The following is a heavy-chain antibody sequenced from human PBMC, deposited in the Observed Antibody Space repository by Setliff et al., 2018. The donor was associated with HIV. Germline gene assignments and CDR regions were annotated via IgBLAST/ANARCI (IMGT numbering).Heavy chain of an antibody. CDR3: ATLAAAGESYDY. CDR1: DGSISSSSYY. J-gene: IGHJ4*02. D-gene: IGHD6-13*01. Sequence: SETLSLTCNVSDGSISSSSYYWAWIRQPPGKGLEWIGTIYYVGNTYYRPSLKSRVTVSIDTSKNQFSLSLNSVTAADTAVYYCATLAAAGESYDYWGQGTLVTVSS. V-gene: IGHV4-39*01. CDR2: IYYVGNT.